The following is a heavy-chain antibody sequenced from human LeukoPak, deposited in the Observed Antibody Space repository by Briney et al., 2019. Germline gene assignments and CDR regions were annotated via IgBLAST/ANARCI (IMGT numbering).Heavy chain of an antibody. CDR2: YYYGGST. V-gene: IGHV4-59*01. Sequence: PSETLSLTCTVSGGSISNYYWTWIRQPPGKGLEWIGYYYYGGSTEYNPSLKSRVTISVDTFKNQFSLKLNSVTAADTAVYYCASRYGSGSYGFDFWGQGTLVTVSS. D-gene: IGHD3-10*01. J-gene: IGHJ4*02. CDR3: ASRYGSGSYGFDF. CDR1: GGSISNYY.